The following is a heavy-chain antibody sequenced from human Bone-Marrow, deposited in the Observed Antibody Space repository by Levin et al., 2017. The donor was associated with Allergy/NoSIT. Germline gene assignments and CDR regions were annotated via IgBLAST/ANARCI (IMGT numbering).Heavy chain of an antibody. D-gene: IGHD6-19*01. CDR3: AKAVAQTAPDAFDI. Sequence: GGSLRLSCAASGFTFSSYGMHWVRQAPGKGLEWVAVIWYDGSNKYYADSVKGRFTISRDNSKNTLYLQMNSLRAEDTAVYYCAKAVAQTAPDAFDIWGQGTMVTVSS. CDR2: IWYDGSNK. CDR1: GFTFSSYG. V-gene: IGHV3-33*06. J-gene: IGHJ3*02.